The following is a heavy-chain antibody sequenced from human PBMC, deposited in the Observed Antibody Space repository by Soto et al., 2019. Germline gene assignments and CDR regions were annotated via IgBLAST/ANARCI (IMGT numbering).Heavy chain of an antibody. CDR2: ISGSGGST. V-gene: IGHV3-23*01. CDR1: GFNCRSYA. Sequence: GGSLRLSYTSSGFNCRSYAMSCVRQAPGKGLEWVSAISGSGGSTYYADSVKGRFTISRDNSKNTLYLQMNSLRAEDTAVYYCAKETPILVVPAAMDGNYYYYMDVWGKGTTVTVSS. CDR3: AKETPILVVPAAMDGNYYYYMDV. D-gene: IGHD2-2*01. J-gene: IGHJ6*03.